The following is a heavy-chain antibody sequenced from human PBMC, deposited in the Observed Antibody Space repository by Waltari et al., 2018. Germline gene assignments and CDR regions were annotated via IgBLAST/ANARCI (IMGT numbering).Heavy chain of an antibody. CDR2: ITSDGGRT. CDR3: ASHRPGGYGMDV. D-gene: IGHD2-15*01. Sequence: EVQLVESGGGLVPPGGSLRLSCAASGFTFSSYWMHWVRQVPGKGLVWVSAITSDGGRTRYADSVKGRFTISRDNAKNTLYLQMNSLRADDTAVYYCASHRPGGYGMDVWGHGTTVTVSS. V-gene: IGHV3-74*01. CDR1: GFTFSSYW. J-gene: IGHJ6*02.